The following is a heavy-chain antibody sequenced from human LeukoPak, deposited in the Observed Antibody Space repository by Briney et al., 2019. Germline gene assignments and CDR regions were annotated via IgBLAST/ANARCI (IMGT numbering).Heavy chain of an antibody. V-gene: IGHV1-3*01. CDR3: ARDMSSGWSFDY. CDR2: INAGNGNT. D-gene: IGHD6-19*01. CDR1: GYTFIDYY. J-gene: IGHJ4*02. Sequence: ASVKVSCKASGYTFIDYYLHWVRQAPGQSLEWMGWINAGNGNTKYSQKFQGRVTITRDTSASTAYMELSSLRSEDTAVYYCARDMSSGWSFDYWGQGTLVTVSS.